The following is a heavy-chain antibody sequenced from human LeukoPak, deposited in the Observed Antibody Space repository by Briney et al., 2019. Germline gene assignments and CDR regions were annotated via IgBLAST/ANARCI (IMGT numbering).Heavy chain of an antibody. CDR1: GGTFSIYT. CDR2: IIPILGIA. CDR3: ARALTYYGSGGGYYYGMDV. D-gene: IGHD3-10*01. Sequence: SVTVSRKASGGTFSIYTFSLVRLAPAQGLEWTGMIIPILGIANYAQKFQGRVTLTADRSTSTAYMELSRLRSEDTAVYFCARALTYYGSGGGYYYGMDVWGQGTTVTVSS. V-gene: IGHV1-69*02. J-gene: IGHJ6*02.